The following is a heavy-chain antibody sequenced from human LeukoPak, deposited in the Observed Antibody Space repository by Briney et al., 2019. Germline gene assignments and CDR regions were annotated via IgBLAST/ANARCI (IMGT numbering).Heavy chain of an antibody. V-gene: IGHV1-8*03. Sequence: ASVKVSCKASGYTFDNYDINWVRQATGQGLEWMGWMNPNIGTTDYAQKFQGRFTITMDTSISTTYMELSGLTSEDTAVYYCARSRVGNGDYLFEDVWGQGTPVTVSS. D-gene: IGHD4-17*01. CDR2: MNPNIGTT. CDR1: GYTFDNYD. CDR3: ARSRVGNGDYLFEDV. J-gene: IGHJ4*02.